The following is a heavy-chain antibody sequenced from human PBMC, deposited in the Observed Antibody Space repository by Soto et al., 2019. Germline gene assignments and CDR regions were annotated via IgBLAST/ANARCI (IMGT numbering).Heavy chain of an antibody. V-gene: IGHV3-11*04. J-gene: IGHJ3*02. D-gene: IGHD5-12*01. CDR1: GFTFSDYY. CDR2: ISSSGSTI. Sequence: PGGSLRLSCAASGFTFSDYYMSWIRQAPGKGLEWVSYISSSGSTIYYADSVKGRFTISRDNAMSTLLLQMDTLGPDDTAIYYCAKVERSGRGPPFSCHIWGQGTMVTVSS. CDR3: AKVERSGRGPPFSCHI.